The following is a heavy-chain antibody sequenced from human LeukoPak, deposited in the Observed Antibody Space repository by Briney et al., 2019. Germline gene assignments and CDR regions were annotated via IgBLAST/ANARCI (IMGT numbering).Heavy chain of an antibody. CDR1: GGSISSYY. J-gene: IGHJ4*02. CDR2: ISTSGST. D-gene: IGHD3-9*01. CDR3: ARDLTFDILTGYYMSPFDC. V-gene: IGHV4-4*07. Sequence: PSETLSLTCTVSGGSISSYYWSWIRQPAGKGLEWIGHISTSGSTNYNPSLKSRVTMSVDTSKNQFSLKLTSVTAADTAVYYCARDLTFDILTGYYMSPFDCWGQGTLVTVSS.